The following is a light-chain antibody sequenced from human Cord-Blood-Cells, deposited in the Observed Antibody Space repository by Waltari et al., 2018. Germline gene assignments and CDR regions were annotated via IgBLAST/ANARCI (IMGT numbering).Light chain of an antibody. Sequence: QSALTQPPSASGSPGQSVTISCTGTSSDVGGYNYVFWYQQHPGKAPKLIIYEVSKRPSGFPYRVSGSKSGNPASLAVSGLQAEDEADYYCSSYAGSNSYVVFGGGTKLTVL. CDR1: SSDVGGYNY. V-gene: IGLV2-8*01. CDR2: EVS. CDR3: SSYAGSNSYVV. J-gene: IGLJ2*01.